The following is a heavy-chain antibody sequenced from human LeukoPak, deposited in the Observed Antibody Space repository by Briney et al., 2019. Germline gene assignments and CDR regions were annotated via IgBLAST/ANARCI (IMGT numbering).Heavy chain of an antibody. CDR1: GSSFTIYA. Sequence: SVNVCRNASGSSFTIYANSRERHRPGQGLGLVGGTIPIFGTANYAQKLQGRVTITTDESTSTAYMELSSLRSEDTAVYYCAYTLYSSSSWYASYYMDVWGKGTTVTVSS. D-gene: IGHD6-13*01. J-gene: IGHJ6*03. CDR3: AYTLYSSSSWYASYYMDV. V-gene: IGHV1-69*05. CDR2: TIPIFGTA.